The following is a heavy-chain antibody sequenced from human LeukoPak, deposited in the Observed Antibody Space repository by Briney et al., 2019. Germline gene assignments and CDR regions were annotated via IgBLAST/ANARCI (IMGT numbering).Heavy chain of an antibody. CDR3: AKVAGSSLTYYYYYYMDV. J-gene: IGHJ6*03. CDR1: GFTFSSYG. D-gene: IGHD2-15*01. Sequence: GGSLRLSCVGSGFTFSSYGMHWVRQAPGKGLEWVAFIRYDGSNKYYADSVKGRFTISRDNSKNTLYLQMNSLRAEDTAVYYCAKVAGSSLTYYYYYYMDVWGKGTTVTVSS. CDR2: IRYDGSNK. V-gene: IGHV3-30*02.